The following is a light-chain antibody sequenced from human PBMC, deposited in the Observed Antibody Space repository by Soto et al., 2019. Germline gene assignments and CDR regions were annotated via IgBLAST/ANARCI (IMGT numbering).Light chain of an antibody. CDR1: QSVSSSY. V-gene: IGKV3-20*01. J-gene: IGKJ3*01. Sequence: EIVLTQSPGTLSLSPGERATLSCRASQSVSSSYLAWYQQKPGQAPRLLIYGASSRATGIPDRFSGSGSGTDFTLTISTLEPEEFAVCYCQQYGSSLFTFGPGTKVDIK. CDR2: GAS. CDR3: QQYGSSLFT.